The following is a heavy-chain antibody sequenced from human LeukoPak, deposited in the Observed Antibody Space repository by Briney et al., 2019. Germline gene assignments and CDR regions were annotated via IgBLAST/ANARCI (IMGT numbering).Heavy chain of an antibody. CDR2: VSHDGRNQ. CDR3: GRDPSARVTIDF. CDR1: GFTFSSYW. Sequence: PGGSLRLSCAASGFTFSSYWMSWVRQAPGKGLEWVAIVSHDGRNQYYAESVKGRFTISRDSSKNTVSLQMNSLRAGDSALYHCGRDPSARVTIDFWGQGTLVTVSS. J-gene: IGHJ4*02. D-gene: IGHD5-24*01. V-gene: IGHV3-30*03.